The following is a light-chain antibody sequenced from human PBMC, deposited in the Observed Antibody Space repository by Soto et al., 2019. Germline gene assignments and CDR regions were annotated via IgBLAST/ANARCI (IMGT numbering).Light chain of an antibody. Sequence: EIVLTQSPGTLSLSPGERATLSCRASQSVSSNYLAWYQQKPGQAPRLLIYGASSRATGIPDRFSGSGSGTDFTLTISRLEPEDFAVYYCQLYGSSPLTFGQGTRLEIK. CDR1: QSVSSNY. J-gene: IGKJ5*01. V-gene: IGKV3-20*01. CDR3: QLYGSSPLT. CDR2: GAS.